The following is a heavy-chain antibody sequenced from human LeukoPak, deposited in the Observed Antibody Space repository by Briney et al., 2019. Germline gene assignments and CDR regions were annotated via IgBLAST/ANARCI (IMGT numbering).Heavy chain of an antibody. CDR1: GLTFSSYG. CDR2: IYSGGST. Sequence: GSLRLSCAASGLTFSSYGMSWVRQAPGKGLEWVSVIYSGGSTYYADSVKGRFTLSRDNSKNTLYLQMNSLRAEDTAVYYCARRRVVTAIGLRRYNWFDPWGQGTLVTVSS. V-gene: IGHV3-66*04. D-gene: IGHD2-21*02. CDR3: ARRRVVTAIGLRRYNWFDP. J-gene: IGHJ5*02.